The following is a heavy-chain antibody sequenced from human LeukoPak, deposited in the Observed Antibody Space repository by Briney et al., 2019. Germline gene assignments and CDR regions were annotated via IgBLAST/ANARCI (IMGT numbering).Heavy chain of an antibody. J-gene: IGHJ6*02. Sequence: SRTLSLTCAISGDSVSSNSAAWNWIRQSPSRGLEWLGRTYYRSKWYNDYAVSVKSRITINPDTSKNQFSLQLNSVTPEDTAVYYCARDSSSWYGGHYYYGMDVWGQGTTVTVSS. CDR2: TYYRSKWYN. V-gene: IGHV6-1*01. D-gene: IGHD6-13*01. CDR1: GDSVSSNSAA. CDR3: ARDSSSWYGGHYYYGMDV.